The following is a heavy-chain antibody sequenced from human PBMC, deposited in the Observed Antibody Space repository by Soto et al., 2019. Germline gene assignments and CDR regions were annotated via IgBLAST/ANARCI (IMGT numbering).Heavy chain of an antibody. V-gene: IGHV4-31*03. CDR2: IYYSGST. CDR1: GGSISSGGYY. D-gene: IGHD5-12*01. J-gene: IGHJ4*02. Sequence: SETLSLTCTVSGGSISSGGYYWSWIRQHPGKGLEWIGYIYYSGSTYYNPSLKSRVTISVDTSKNQFSLKLSSVTAADTAVYYCARVVFSGYDFGPYYFDYWGQGTLDTVSS. CDR3: ARVVFSGYDFGPYYFDY.